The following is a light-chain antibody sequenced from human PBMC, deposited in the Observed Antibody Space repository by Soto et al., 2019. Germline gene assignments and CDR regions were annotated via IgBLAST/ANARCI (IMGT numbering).Light chain of an antibody. V-gene: IGKV3-15*01. CDR3: QKYNNWPPL. Sequence: EIVMTQSPATLSVSPGERATLSCRASQSVSSNLAWYQQNPGQAPWLLIYGASTRATGIPARFSGSGSGTEFTLPISSLQSEDFAVYYCQKYNNWPPLFGQGTKLEIK. CDR2: GAS. J-gene: IGKJ2*01. CDR1: QSVSSN.